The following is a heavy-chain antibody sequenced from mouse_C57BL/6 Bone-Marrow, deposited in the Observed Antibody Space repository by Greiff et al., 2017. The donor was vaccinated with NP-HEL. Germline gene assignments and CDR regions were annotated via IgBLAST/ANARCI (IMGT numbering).Heavy chain of an antibody. Sequence: EVQGVESGPELVKPGASVKIPCKASGYTFTDYNMDWVKQSHGKSLEWIGDINPNNGGTIYNQKFKGKATLTVDKSSSTAYMELRSLTSGDTAVYYCARNVYYYGSSYGYFDYWGQGTTLTVSS. CDR1: GYTFTDYN. CDR2: INPNNGGT. D-gene: IGHD1-1*01. J-gene: IGHJ2*01. CDR3: ARNVYYYGSSYGYFDY. V-gene: IGHV1-18*01.